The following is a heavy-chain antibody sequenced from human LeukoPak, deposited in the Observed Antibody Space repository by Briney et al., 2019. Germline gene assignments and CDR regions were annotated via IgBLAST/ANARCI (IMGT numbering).Heavy chain of an antibody. D-gene: IGHD6-13*01. CDR3: ARLYTGYSSSYYFDY. V-gene: IGHV4-34*01. Sequence: SETLSLTCAVYGGSFSGYYWSWIRQPPGKGLEWIGEINHSGSTNYNPSLKSRVTISVDTSKNQFSLKLSSVTAADTAVYYCARLYTGYSSSYYFDYWGQGTLVTVSS. CDR1: GGSFSGYY. CDR2: INHSGST. J-gene: IGHJ4*02.